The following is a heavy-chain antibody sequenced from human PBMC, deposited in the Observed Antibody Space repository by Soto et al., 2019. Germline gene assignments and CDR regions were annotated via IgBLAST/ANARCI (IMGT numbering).Heavy chain of an antibody. CDR2: IYATGTT. CDR3: VRDGTKTLRDWFDP. V-gene: IGHV4-4*07. Sequence: PSETLSLTCTVSGASISGFYWSWIRKSAGKGLEWIGRIYATGTTDYNPSLKSRVMMSVDTSKKQFSLKLRSVTAADTAVYYCVRDGTKTLRDWFDPWGQGISVSVSS. D-gene: IGHD1-1*01. CDR1: GASISGFY. J-gene: IGHJ5*02.